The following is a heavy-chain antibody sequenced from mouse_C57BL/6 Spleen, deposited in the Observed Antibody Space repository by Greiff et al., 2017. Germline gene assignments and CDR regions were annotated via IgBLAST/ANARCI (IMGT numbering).Heavy chain of an antibody. V-gene: IGHV1-19*01. J-gene: IGHJ4*01. CDR1: GYTFTDYY. D-gene: IGHD1-1*01. CDR3: ARWDYGSSYDYAMDY. Sequence: EVKLMESGPVLVKPGASVKMSCKASGYTFTDYYMNWVKQSHGKSLEWIGVINPYNGGTSYNQKFKGKATLTVDKSSSTAYMELNSLTSEDSAVYYCARWDYGSSYDYAMDYWGQGTSVTVSS. CDR2: INPYNGGT.